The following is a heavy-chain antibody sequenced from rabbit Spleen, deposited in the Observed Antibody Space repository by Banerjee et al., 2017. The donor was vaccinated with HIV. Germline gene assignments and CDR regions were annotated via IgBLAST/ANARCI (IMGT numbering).Heavy chain of an antibody. V-gene: IGHV1S40*01. Sequence: QSLEESGGDLVKPGASLTLTCTASGVSFSSSSYMCWVRQAPGKGLEWIACIDTGSSGFTYFATWAKGRFTCSKTSSTTWTLQMTSLTAADTATYFCARVDDIIGWGGNLWGPGTLVTVS. CDR3: ARVDDIIGWGGNL. CDR2: IDTGSSGFT. CDR1: GVSFSSSSY. J-gene: IGHJ2*01. D-gene: IGHD4-1*01.